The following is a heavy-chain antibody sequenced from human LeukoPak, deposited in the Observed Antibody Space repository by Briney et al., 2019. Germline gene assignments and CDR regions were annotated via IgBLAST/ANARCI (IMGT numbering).Heavy chain of an antibody. V-gene: IGHV4-59*08. Sequence: PSETLSLTCTVSGGSISSYYWSWIRQPPGKGLEWIGYIYYSGSTNYNPSLKSRVTISVDTSKNQFSLKLSSVTAADTAVYYCARHERVIYYFDYWGQGTLVTISS. J-gene: IGHJ4*02. CDR1: GGSISSYY. CDR3: ARHERVIYYFDY. D-gene: IGHD3-16*02. CDR2: IYYSGST.